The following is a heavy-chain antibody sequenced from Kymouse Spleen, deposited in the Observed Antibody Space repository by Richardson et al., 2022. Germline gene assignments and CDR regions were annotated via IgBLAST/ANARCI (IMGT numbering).Heavy chain of an antibody. D-gene: IGHD3-10*01. Sequence: QVQLVESGGGVVQPGRSLRLSCAASGFTFSSYGMHWVRQAPGKGLEWVAVISYDGSNKYYADSVKGRFTISRDNSKNTLYLQMNSLRAEDTAVYYCAKEEIITMVRGVPPFRYYYGMDVWGQGTTVTVSS. CDR3: AKEEIITMVRGVPPFRYYYGMDV. CDR1: GFTFSSYG. V-gene: IGHV3-30*18. CDR2: ISYDGSNK. J-gene: IGHJ6*02.